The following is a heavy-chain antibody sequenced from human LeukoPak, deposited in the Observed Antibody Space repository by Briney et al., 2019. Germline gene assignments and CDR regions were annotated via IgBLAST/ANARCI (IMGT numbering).Heavy chain of an antibody. J-gene: IGHJ4*02. D-gene: IGHD6-19*01. CDR1: GGSFSGYY. Sequence: PSETLSLTCAVYGGSFSGYYWSWIRQPPGKGLEWIGEIYHSGSTNYNPSLKGRVTISVDKSKNQFSLKLSSVTAADTAVYYCARVLSSGWYVDYWGQGTLVTVSS. CDR3: ARVLSSGWYVDY. CDR2: IYHSGST. V-gene: IGHV4-34*01.